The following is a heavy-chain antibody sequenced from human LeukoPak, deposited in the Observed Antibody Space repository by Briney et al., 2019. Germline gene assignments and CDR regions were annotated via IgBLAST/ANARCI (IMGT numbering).Heavy chain of an antibody. J-gene: IGHJ5*02. CDR3: ARHTDDYSNYGGFDP. Sequence: KTSETLSLTCAVYGGSFSGYYWSWIRQPPGKGLEWIGEINHSGSTNYNPSLKSRVTISVDTSKNQFSLRLSSVTAADTAVYYCARHTDDYSNYGGFDPRGQGTLVAVSS. D-gene: IGHD4-11*01. CDR1: GGSFSGYY. CDR2: INHSGST. V-gene: IGHV4-34*01.